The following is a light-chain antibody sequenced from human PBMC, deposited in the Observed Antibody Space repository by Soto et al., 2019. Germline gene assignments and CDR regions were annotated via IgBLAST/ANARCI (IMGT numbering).Light chain of an antibody. CDR2: GAS. CDR3: KQYGSSPT. J-gene: IGKJ1*01. Sequence: EVVLTQSPATLSLSPGERATLSCRASQTINNNVAWYQLKDGQVPRLVIYGASSRATGIQDRFSGSGSGTEFTLTISRLEPEDFAVYYCKQYGSSPTCGQGTKVDIK. V-gene: IGKV3-20*01. CDR1: QTINNN.